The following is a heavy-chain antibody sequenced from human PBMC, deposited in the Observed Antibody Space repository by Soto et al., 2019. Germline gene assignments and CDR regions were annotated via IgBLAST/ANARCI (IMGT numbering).Heavy chain of an antibody. CDR3: ARESLYYYDSSGYSPFDY. CDR2: TYYRSKWYN. D-gene: IGHD3-22*01. J-gene: IGHJ4*02. V-gene: IGHV6-1*01. CDR1: GDSVSSNSAA. Sequence: SQTLSLTCAISGDSVSSNSAAWNWIRQSPSRGLEWLGRTYYRSKWYNDYAVSVKSRITINPDTSKNQFSLQLNSVTPEDTAVYYCARESLYYYDSSGYSPFDYWGQGTLVTVSS.